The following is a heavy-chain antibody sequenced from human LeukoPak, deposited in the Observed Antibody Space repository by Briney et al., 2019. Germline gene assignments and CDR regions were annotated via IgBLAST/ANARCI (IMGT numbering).Heavy chain of an antibody. J-gene: IGHJ1*01. D-gene: IGHD2-15*01. CDR2: IIPILGIA. CDR1: GGTFSSYA. V-gene: IGHV1-69*04. Sequence: SVKVSCKASGGTFSSYAISWVRQAPGQGLEWTGRIIPILGIANYAQKFQGRVTITADKSTSTAYMELSSLRSEDTAVYYCARAAQPTYCSGGSCYIAEYFQHWGQGTLVTVSS. CDR3: ARAAQPTYCSGGSCYIAEYFQH.